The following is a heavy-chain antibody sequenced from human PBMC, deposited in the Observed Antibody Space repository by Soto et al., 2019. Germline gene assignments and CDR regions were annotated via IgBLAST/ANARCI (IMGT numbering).Heavy chain of an antibody. Sequence: SETLSLTCAVSGGSISSGCYSWSWIRQPPGKGLEWIGYIYHSGSTYYNPSLKSRVTISVDRSKNQFSLKLSSVTAADTAVYYCARVTPYYYYGMDVWGQGTTVTVSS. J-gene: IGHJ6*02. CDR1: GGSISSGCYS. CDR3: ARVTPYYYYGMDV. CDR2: IYHSGST. V-gene: IGHV4-30-2*01.